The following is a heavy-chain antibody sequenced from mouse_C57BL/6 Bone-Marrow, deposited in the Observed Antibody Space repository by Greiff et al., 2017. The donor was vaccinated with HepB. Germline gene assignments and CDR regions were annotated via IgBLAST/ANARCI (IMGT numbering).Heavy chain of an antibody. V-gene: IGHV1-59*01. D-gene: IGHD1-1*01. CDR3: ARNYGSSYDY. Sequence: QVQLQQPGAELVRPGTSVKLSCKASGYTFTSYWMHWVKQRPGQGLEWIGVIDTSDSYTNYNQKFKGKATLTEDTSSSTAYMQLSSLTSEDSAVYYCARNYGSSYDYWGQGTTLTVSS. CDR1: GYTFTSYW. CDR2: IDTSDSYT. J-gene: IGHJ2*01.